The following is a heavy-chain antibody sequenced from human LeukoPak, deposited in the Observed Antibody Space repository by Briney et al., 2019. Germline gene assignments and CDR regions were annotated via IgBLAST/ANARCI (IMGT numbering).Heavy chain of an antibody. J-gene: IGHJ4*02. CDR3: ARVPGPLYCSSTSCYSFDY. D-gene: IGHD2-2*02. CDR1: GGSISSYY. V-gene: IGHV4-59*01. CDR2: IYYSGST. Sequence: SETLSLTCTVSGGSISSYYWSWIRQPPGKGLEWIGYIYYSGSTNYNPSLKSRVTISVDTSKNQFSLKLSSVTAADTAVYYCARVPGPLYCSSTSCYSFDYWGQGTLVTVPS.